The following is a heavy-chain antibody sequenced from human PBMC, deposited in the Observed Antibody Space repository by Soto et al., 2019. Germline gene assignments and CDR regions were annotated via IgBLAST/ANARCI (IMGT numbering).Heavy chain of an antibody. CDR3: ARAPPNDYGDFDY. CDR2: IYYTGST. CDR1: GGSISSYY. V-gene: IGHV4-59*01. D-gene: IGHD4-17*01. Sequence: SETLSLTCTVSGGSISSYYWSWIRQPPGKGLEWIGYIYYTGSTNYNPSLKSRVTISVDTSKDQFSLKLSSVTAADTAVYYCARAPPNDYGDFDYWGQGTLVTVSS. J-gene: IGHJ4*02.